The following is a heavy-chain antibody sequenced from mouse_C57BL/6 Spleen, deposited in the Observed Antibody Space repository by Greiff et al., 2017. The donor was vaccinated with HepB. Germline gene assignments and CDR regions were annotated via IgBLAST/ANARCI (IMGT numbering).Heavy chain of an antibody. V-gene: IGHV1-55*01. D-gene: IGHD1-1*01. CDR2: IYPGSGST. Sequence: QVQLQQPGAELVKPGASVKMSCKASGYTFTSYWLTWVKQRPGQGLEWIGDIYPGSGSTNYNEKFKSKATLTVDTSSSTAYMHLSSLTSEDSAVYYCARHYYGRRYFDYWGQGTTLTVSS. CDR1: GYTFTSYW. CDR3: ARHYYGRRYFDY. J-gene: IGHJ2*01.